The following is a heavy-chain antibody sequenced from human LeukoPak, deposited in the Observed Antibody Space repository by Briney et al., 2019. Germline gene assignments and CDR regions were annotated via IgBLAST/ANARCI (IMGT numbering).Heavy chain of an antibody. CDR2: INPNSGDT. J-gene: IGHJ3*02. CDR1: GYTFTDYY. D-gene: IGHD6-13*01. CDR3: VWGSSWDNDAFNI. V-gene: IGHV1-2*02. Sequence: ASVKVSCKASGYTFTDYYMHWVRQAPGQGLEWMGWINPNSGDTNYAQKFQGRVTMTRDTSISTGYMELSSLRSDDAAVYYCVWGSSWDNDAFNIWGQGTMVTVSS.